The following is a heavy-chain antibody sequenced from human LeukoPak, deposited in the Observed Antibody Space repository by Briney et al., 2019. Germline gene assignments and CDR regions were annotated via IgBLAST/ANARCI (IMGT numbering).Heavy chain of an antibody. Sequence: SETLSLTCTVSGYSISSGYYWGWIRPPPGKGLEWIGTIYHSGSTYYNASLKSRVTISVDTSKNQFSLKLTSVTAADTAVYYCARVRGYCSSTICYRYYFDYWGQGTLVTVSS. CDR2: IYHSGST. J-gene: IGHJ4*02. D-gene: IGHD2-2*01. V-gene: IGHV4-38-2*02. CDR3: ARVRGYCSSTICYRYYFDY. CDR1: GYSISSGYY.